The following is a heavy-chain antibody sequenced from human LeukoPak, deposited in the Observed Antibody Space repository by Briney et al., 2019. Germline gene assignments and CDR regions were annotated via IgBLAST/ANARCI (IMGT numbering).Heavy chain of an antibody. CDR1: GGSINRGTFF. Sequence: SETLSLTCAVSGGSINRGTFFWTWIRKPPGKGLEWIGYLSNSGSTNYHPSLKSRVTISSDTSKTQFTLKLSSVTAADTAVYYCARVGQQPSWGQGTLVTVSS. CDR3: ARVGQQPS. J-gene: IGHJ5*02. D-gene: IGHD6-13*01. V-gene: IGHV4-61*01. CDR2: LSNSGST.